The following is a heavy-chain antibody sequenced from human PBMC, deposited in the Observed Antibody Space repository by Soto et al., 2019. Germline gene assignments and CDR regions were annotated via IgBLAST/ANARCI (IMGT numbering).Heavy chain of an antibody. J-gene: IGHJ4*02. V-gene: IGHV3-11*01. CDR3: AREGDSGYAFDS. CDR2: ISTSGSTI. CDR1: GFTFSDSF. D-gene: IGHD5-12*01. Sequence: QVQLVEAGGGLVKPGGSLRLSCAASGFTFSDSFMTWIRQAPGKGLEWVSDISTSGSTIHYADSVKGRFTIARDNAKNSLYLQMNSLRAEDTALYYCAREGDSGYAFDSWGQGTLVTVSS.